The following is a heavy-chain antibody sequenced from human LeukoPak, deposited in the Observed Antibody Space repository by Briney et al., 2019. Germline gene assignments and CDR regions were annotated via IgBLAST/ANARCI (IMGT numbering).Heavy chain of an antibody. CDR2: ISGGGDST. CDR3: ARGWQQLGE. V-gene: IGHV3-23*01. CDR1: GFTFRNHA. J-gene: IGHJ4*02. Sequence: GGSLRLSCAASGFTFRNHAMTWVRQAPGKGLEWVSGISGGGDSTFYADSVKGRFTLSRDNSKNTLYLQMNSLRAEDTALYYCARGWQQLGEWGQGTLVTVSS. D-gene: IGHD3-16*01.